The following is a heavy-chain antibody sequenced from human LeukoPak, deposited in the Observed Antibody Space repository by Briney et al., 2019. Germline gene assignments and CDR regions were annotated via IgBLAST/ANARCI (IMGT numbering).Heavy chain of an antibody. CDR1: GGTFSSYA. D-gene: IGHD7-27*01. CDR3: ARGELGNHWFDP. V-gene: IGHV1-69*05. J-gene: IGHJ5*02. Sequence: GSSVKVSCKASGGTFSSYAISWVRQAPGQGLEWMGRIIPIFGTANYAQKFQGRVTITTGESANTAYMELSGLRSEDTAVYYCARGELGNHWFDPWGQGTLVTVSS. CDR2: IIPIFGTA.